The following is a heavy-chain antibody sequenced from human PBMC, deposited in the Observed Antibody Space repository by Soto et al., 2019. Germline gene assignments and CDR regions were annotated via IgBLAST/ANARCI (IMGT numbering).Heavy chain of an antibody. CDR1: GYTFTSYG. J-gene: IGHJ6*02. V-gene: IGHV1-18*01. CDR2: ISAYNGNT. CDR3: ARDLSASGPPYYYYGMYV. Sequence: ASVKVSCKASGYTFTSYGISWVRQAPGQGLEWMGWISAYNGNTNYAQKLQGRVTMTTDTSTSTAYMELSSLRSEDTAVYYCARDLSASGPPYYYYGMYVWGQGTTVTVSS. D-gene: IGHD6-13*01.